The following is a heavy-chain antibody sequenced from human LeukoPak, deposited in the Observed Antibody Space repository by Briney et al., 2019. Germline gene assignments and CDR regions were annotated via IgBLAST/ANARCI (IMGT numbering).Heavy chain of an antibody. J-gene: IGHJ3*02. V-gene: IGHV3-11*01. CDR2: ISGSGSTI. CDR3: ARVVDGSGSYDNHDSFDI. D-gene: IGHD3-10*01. CDR1: GFTFSDYY. Sequence: GGSLRLPCAASGFTFSDYYMSWIRQAPGKGLEWVSYISGSGSTIFYADSVKGRFTISRDNAKSSLHLQMNSLRAEDTAVYYCARVVDGSGSYDNHDSFDIWGQGTMVTVSS.